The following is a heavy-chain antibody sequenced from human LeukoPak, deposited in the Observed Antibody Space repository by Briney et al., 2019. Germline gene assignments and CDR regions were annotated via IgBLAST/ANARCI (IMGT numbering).Heavy chain of an antibody. CDR1: GGSISSYY. D-gene: IGHD3-9*01. V-gene: IGHV4-59*12. CDR3: ARDLDDILTGYYPDAFDI. CDR2: IYYSGST. J-gene: IGHJ3*02. Sequence: SETLSLTCTVSGGSISSYYWSWIRQSPGKGLEWIGNIYYSGSTNYNPSLKSRVTISVDTSKNQFSLKLSSVTAADTAVYYCARDLDDILTGYYPDAFDIWGQGTMVTVSS.